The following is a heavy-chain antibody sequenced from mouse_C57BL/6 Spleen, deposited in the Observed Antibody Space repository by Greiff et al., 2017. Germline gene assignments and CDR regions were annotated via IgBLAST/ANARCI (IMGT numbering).Heavy chain of an antibody. CDR1: GYTFSSYW. J-gene: IGHJ2*01. CDR2: IYPGDGDT. CDR3: ERSGYYGSRSGFDY. D-gene: IGHD1-1*01. V-gene: IGHV1-80*01. Sequence: QVQLQQSGAELVKPGASVKISCKASGYTFSSYWMNWVKQRPGKGLEWIGQIYPGDGDTNYNGKYKVKATLTAGKSSSTAYMQLSSLTSEDSAVDFFERSGYYGSRSGFDYWGQGTTLTFSS.